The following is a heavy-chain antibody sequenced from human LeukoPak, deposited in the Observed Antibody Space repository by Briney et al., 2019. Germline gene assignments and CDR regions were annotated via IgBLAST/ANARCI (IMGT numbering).Heavy chain of an antibody. V-gene: IGHV3-23*01. CDR1: GFTFSGYE. D-gene: IGHD2-15*01. Sequence: GGSLRLSCAASGFTFSGYEMNWVRQAPGKGLEWVSAISGSGGSTYYADSVKGRFTISRDNSKNTLYLQMNSLRAEDTAVYYCAKLLGLGYCSGGSCRYWGQGTLVTVSS. CDR2: ISGSGGST. J-gene: IGHJ4*02. CDR3: AKLLGLGYCSGGSCRY.